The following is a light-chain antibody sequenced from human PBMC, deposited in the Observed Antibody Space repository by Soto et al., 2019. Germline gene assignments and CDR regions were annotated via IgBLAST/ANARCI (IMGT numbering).Light chain of an antibody. Sequence: EIVLTQSPGTLSLSPGERATLSCRASQSVSSSYLVWYQQKPGQTPRLLISGASSRATGIPDRFSGSGSGTDFTLTISRLEPEDFAVYYCQQYGSSPITFGQGTRLEIK. CDR2: GAS. J-gene: IGKJ5*01. CDR1: QSVSSSY. V-gene: IGKV3-20*01. CDR3: QQYGSSPIT.